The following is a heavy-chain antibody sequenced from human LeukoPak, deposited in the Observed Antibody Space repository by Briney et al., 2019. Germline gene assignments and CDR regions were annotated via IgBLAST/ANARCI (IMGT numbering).Heavy chain of an antibody. J-gene: IGHJ6*03. CDR1: GFTFSSYA. D-gene: IGHD1-1*01. V-gene: IGHV3-23*01. CDR2: ISGSGGST. CDR3: AKAAQLGGTYYYYYYMDV. Sequence: GSLRLSCAASGFTFSSYAMSWVRQAPGKGLEWVSAISGSGGSTYYADSVKGRFTISRDNSKNTLYLQMNSLRAEDTAVYYCAKAAQLGGTYYYYYYMDVWGKGTTVTVSS.